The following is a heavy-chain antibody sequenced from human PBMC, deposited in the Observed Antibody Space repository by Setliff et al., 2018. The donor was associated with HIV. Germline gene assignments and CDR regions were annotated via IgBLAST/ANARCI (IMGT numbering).Heavy chain of an antibody. D-gene: IGHD3-10*01. J-gene: IGHJ4*02. CDR3: ARGLGRGSGTYYNPPGY. CDR1: GGSFSGYY. V-gene: IGHV4-34*01. CDR2: INHSGST. Sequence: KPSETLSLTCAVYGGSFSGYYWSWIRQPPGKGLEWIGEINHSGSTNYNPSLKSRVTISVDTSKNQFSLKLSSVTAADTAVYYCARGLGRGSGTYYNPPGYWGPGTLVTVSS.